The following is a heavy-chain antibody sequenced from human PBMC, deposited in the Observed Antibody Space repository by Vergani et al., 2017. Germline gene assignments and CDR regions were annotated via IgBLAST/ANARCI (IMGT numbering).Heavy chain of an antibody. CDR2: ITAIGSA. V-gene: IGHV4-34*02. CDR3: ASRRPRLNLVSKSNAGTFDS. D-gene: IGHD3-10*01. CDR1: GGSLSGYF. Sequence: QVHLQQRGAGVLKPSETLSLTCGVIGGSLSGYFWSWIRQSPGRGLEWIGEITAIGSAKYSPSATSRVTISVDTSRCAFTLTVTSVTAADTGLYFCASRRPRLNLVSKSNAGTFDSWGQGTLGTVSS. J-gene: IGHJ4*02.